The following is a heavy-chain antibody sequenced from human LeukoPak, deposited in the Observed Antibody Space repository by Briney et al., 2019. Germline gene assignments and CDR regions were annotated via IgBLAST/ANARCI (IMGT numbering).Heavy chain of an antibody. CDR1: GYIFDNFY. CDR3: ARDEGSTYNQLDS. V-gene: IGHV1-2*02. CDR2: INCNDGST. J-gene: IGHJ5*01. Sequence: ASVKVSCKASGYIFDNFYIQWVRQAPGQGPEWLGWINCNDGSTNFAQKFQGRVTMTRVTAMSTVYMDLSGLRAGDTAIYYCARDEGSTYNQLDSWGQGTLVTVSS. D-gene: IGHD1-14*01.